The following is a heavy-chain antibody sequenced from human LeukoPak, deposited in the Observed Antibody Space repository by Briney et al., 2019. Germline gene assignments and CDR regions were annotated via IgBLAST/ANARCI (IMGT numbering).Heavy chain of an antibody. CDR3: ARANRYDLYFDY. CDR2: IYYSGST. J-gene: IGHJ4*02. CDR1: GGSISSGGYS. D-gene: IGHD5-12*01. V-gene: IGHV4-61*08. Sequence: SETLSLTCAVSGGSISSGGYSWTWLRQPPGKGLEWIGYIYYSGSTNYNPSLKSRVTISVDTSKNQFSLKLSSVTAADTAVYYCARANRYDLYFDYWGQGTLVTVSS.